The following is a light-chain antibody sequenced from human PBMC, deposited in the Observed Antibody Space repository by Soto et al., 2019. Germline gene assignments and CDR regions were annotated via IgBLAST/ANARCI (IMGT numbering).Light chain of an antibody. V-gene: IGLV1-47*01. J-gene: IGLJ1*01. Sequence: QPVLTQPPSASETPGQRVTISCSGSTSNIGSNYVYWYQQLPGTAPKLLIYRSNQRPSGVPDRFSGSKSGTSASLAISGLRSEDEADYYCAAWDDSLSGYVFGTGTKLTVL. CDR3: AAWDDSLSGYV. CDR2: RSN. CDR1: TSNIGSNY.